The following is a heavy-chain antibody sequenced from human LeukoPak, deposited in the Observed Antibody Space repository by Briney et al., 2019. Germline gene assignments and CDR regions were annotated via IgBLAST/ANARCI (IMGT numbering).Heavy chain of an antibody. D-gene: IGHD3-9*01. J-gene: IGHJ4*02. CDR2: INPQSGDT. Sequence: ASVKVSCKASGYAFTDYYIHWVRQAPGQGLELMGWINPQSGDTNYAEKFQGRVTMSRDTSITTAYMEVSSLRSGDKAVDYCARDWLLRYSQGGLDYWGQGTLVTVSS. CDR1: GYAFTDYY. CDR3: ARDWLLRYSQGGLDY. V-gene: IGHV1-2*02.